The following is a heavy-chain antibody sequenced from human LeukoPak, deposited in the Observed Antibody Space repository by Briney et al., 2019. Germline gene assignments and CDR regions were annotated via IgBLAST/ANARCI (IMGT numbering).Heavy chain of an antibody. V-gene: IGHV4-61*02. CDR3: AREFDS. CDR1: GGSISSGDYF. CDR2: VSATGVT. Sequence: SETLSLTCTVSGGSISSGDYFWSWLRQPSGKGLEWLGRVSATGVTNYNPSLKSRLTISIDTSKNQFSLKLNSVTAADTAVYSCAREFDSWGQGTLVTDSS. J-gene: IGHJ5*01.